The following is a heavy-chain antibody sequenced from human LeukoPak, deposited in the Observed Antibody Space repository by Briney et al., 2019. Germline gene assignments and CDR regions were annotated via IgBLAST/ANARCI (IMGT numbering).Heavy chain of an antibody. Sequence: ASVKVSCKASGYTFTGYYMHWVRQAPGQGLEWMGRINPNSGGTNYAQKFQGRVTMTRDTSISTAYMELSRLRSDDTAVYYCANNRYSGYDLNYWGQRTLVTVSS. CDR3: ANNRYSGYDLNY. CDR1: GYTFTGYY. J-gene: IGHJ4*02. V-gene: IGHV1-2*06. D-gene: IGHD5-12*01. CDR2: INPNSGGT.